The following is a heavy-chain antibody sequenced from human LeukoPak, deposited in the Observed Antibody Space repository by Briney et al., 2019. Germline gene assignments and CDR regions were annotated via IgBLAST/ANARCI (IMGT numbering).Heavy chain of an antibody. V-gene: IGHV3-21*05. Sequence: PGGSLRLSCAASGFTFSRYAMNWVRQAPGKGLEWVSYINTDSSDVHYADSVKGRFTISRDNAGNTLYLQLSSLRAEDSAVYYCARDTFHPGLIDSWGQGTLVTVSS. D-gene: IGHD2-21*01. CDR3: ARDTFHPGLIDS. J-gene: IGHJ4*02. CDR2: INTDSSDV. CDR1: GFTFSRYA.